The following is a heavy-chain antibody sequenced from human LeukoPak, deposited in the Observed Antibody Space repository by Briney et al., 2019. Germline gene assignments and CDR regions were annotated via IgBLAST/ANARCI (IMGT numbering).Heavy chain of an antibody. D-gene: IGHD3-22*01. CDR1: GGSFSGYY. Sequence: PSETLSLTCGVYGGSFSGYYWSWIRQSPGMGLDWIAEINHSGTTNYNPSFKSRVTISLDTSKNQFSLKLTSVTAADTAVYYCASSRSYYEGSGWSYGMDVWGQGTTVTVSS. V-gene: IGHV4-34*01. J-gene: IGHJ6*02. CDR3: ASSRSYYEGSGWSYGMDV. CDR2: INHSGTT.